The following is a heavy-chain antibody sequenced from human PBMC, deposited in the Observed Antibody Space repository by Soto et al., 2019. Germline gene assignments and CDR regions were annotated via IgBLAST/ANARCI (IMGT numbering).Heavy chain of an antibody. Sequence: ASVKVSCKASGYTFTENDINWVRQATGQGLEWMGWMNPNSGNTGYAQKFQGRVTMTRNTSISTAYMELSSLRSEDTAVYYCARDRRIAAGFDPWGQGTLVTVSS. CDR3: ARDRRIAAGFDP. D-gene: IGHD6-13*01. CDR1: GYTFTEND. J-gene: IGHJ5*02. CDR2: MNPNSGNT. V-gene: IGHV1-8*01.